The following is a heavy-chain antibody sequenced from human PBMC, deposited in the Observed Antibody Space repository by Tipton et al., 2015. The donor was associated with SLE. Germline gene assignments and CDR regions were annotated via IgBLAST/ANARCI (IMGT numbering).Heavy chain of an antibody. CDR2: ISWNSGSI. CDR1: GFTFDDYA. D-gene: IGHD6-19*01. J-gene: IGHJ4*02. V-gene: IGHV3-9*01. Sequence: SLRLSCAASGFTFDDYAMHWVRQAPGKGLEWVSGISWNSGSIGYADSVKGRFTISRDNAKNSLYLQMNSLRAEDTALYYCAKDISGGGIAVAGDYWGQGTLVTVSS. CDR3: AKDISGGGIAVAGDY.